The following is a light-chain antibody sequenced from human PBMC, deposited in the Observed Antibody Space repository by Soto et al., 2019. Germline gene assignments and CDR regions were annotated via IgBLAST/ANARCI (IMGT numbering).Light chain of an antibody. CDR1: QSISDT. CDR2: GAS. V-gene: IGKV3-15*01. J-gene: IGKJ1*01. CDR3: QQYNSWPWT. Sequence: EIVMTQSPATLSVSPGGRATLSCRASQSISDTLAWYQQKPGQAPRLLIHGASTRATGFPARFSGSGSGTDFTLTISSLQSEDFAVYYCQQYNSWPWTFGQGTKVDI.